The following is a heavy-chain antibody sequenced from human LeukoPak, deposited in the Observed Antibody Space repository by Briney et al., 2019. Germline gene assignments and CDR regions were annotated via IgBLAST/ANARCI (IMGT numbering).Heavy chain of an antibody. Sequence: SGGSLRLSCAASGFTFSSYSMNWVRQAPGKGLEWVSYISSYSGTISYADSVKGRFAISRDNAKNSLYLQMNSLRDEDTAIYYCAREMGYWGQGTLVTVSS. V-gene: IGHV3-48*02. CDR1: GFTFSSYS. J-gene: IGHJ4*02. CDR3: AREMGY. D-gene: IGHD5-24*01. CDR2: ISSYSGTI.